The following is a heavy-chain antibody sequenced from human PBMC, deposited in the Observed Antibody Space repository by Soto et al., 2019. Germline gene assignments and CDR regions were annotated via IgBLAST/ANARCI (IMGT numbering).Heavy chain of an antibody. CDR1: GFTFSSYA. V-gene: IGHV3-23*01. CDR2: ISGSGGST. D-gene: IGHD3-10*01. CDR3: AKGHTDYYGSGSYPGVFDS. J-gene: IGHJ4*02. Sequence: EVQLLESGGGLVQPGGSLRLSCAASGFTFSSYAMSWVRQAPGKGLEWVSAISGSGGSTYYADSVKVRFTISRDNSKNRLYLQRNRLRAEDTALYYCAKGHTDYYGSGSYPGVFDSGGQGTLVTFSS.